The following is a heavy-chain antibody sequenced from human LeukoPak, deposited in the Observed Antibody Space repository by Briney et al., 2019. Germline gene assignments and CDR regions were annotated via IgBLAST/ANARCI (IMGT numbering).Heavy chain of an antibody. CDR2: ISGSGVST. V-gene: IGHV3-23*01. J-gene: IGHJ5*02. Sequence: PGGSLRLSCAASGFTFSSYAMSWVRQAPGKGLEWVSAISGSGVSTYYADSVKGRFTISRDNSKNTMYLQMNSLRAEDTAVYFCVKGGSGTSNARWFDPWGQGTLVTVSS. D-gene: IGHD3-10*01. CDR3: VKGGSGTSNARWFDP. CDR1: GFTFSSYA.